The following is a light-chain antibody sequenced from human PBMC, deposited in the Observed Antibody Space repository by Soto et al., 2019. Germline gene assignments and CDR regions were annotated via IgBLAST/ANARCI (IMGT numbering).Light chain of an antibody. Sequence: QSVLTQPASVSGSPGQSITISCTGTSSDVGTYNYVSWYQLHPGKAPKLMVYEVSNRPSGVSNRFSGSESGNTASLTISGPQAEDEADYHCSSYTSSSTYVFGTGTKVTVL. CDR1: SSDVGTYNY. J-gene: IGLJ1*01. V-gene: IGLV2-14*01. CDR3: SSYTSSSTYV. CDR2: EVS.